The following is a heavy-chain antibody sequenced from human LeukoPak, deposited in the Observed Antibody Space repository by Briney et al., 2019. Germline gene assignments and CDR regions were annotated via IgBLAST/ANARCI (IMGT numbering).Heavy chain of an antibody. D-gene: IGHD2-2*01. CDR1: GGSFSDYY. V-gene: IGHV4-34*01. J-gene: IGHJ6*03. CDR3: ARGDIVVIPAAQYYYYYMDV. Sequence: SETLSLTCAVYGGSFSDYYWSWIRQPPGKGPEWIGEINHSGSTNYNPSLKSRVTISVDTSKNQFSLKLSSVTAADTAVYYCARGDIVVIPAAQYYYYYMDVWGKGTTVTVSS. CDR2: INHSGST.